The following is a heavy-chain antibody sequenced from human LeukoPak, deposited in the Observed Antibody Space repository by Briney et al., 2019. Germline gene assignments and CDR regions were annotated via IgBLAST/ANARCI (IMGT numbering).Heavy chain of an antibody. CDR2: INPSGVST. J-gene: IGHJ3*02. D-gene: IGHD1-26*01. V-gene: IGHV1-46*01. CDR3: ARAGSYYLAGPDAFDI. Sequence: GASVKFSCKASGVTFSSYAISWVRQAPGQGLEWIGIINPSGVSTSYAQKFQGRVTMTRDMSTSTVYMELSSLRSEDTAVYYCARAGSYYLAGPDAFDIWGQGTMVTVSS. CDR1: GVTFSSYA.